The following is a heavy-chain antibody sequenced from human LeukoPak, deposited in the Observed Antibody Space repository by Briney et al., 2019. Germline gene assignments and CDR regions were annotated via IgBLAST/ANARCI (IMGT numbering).Heavy chain of an antibody. CDR2: IRSDASNE. D-gene: IGHD1-26*01. Sequence: GSLRLSCAGSGFTFSDFWMTWVRQTPGKGLEWVAFIRSDASNEYYIDSVKGRFTLSRDNSKNTLYLQMNSLRVEDTALYYCAKDSAVSGSYPDASDIWGQGTMVTVSS. V-gene: IGHV3-30*02. J-gene: IGHJ3*02. CDR3: AKDSAVSGSYPDASDI. CDR1: GFTFSDFW.